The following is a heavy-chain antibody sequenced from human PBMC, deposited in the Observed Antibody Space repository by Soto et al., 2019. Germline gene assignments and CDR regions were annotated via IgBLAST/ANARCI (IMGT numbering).Heavy chain of an antibody. V-gene: IGHV1-8*01. J-gene: IGHJ5*02. CDR3: ARGSKGSSWYAYWFDP. D-gene: IGHD6-13*01. CDR1: GYTFTSYD. Sequence: QVQLVQSGAEVKKPGASVKVSCKASGYTFTSYDINWVRQATGQGLEWMGWMNLNSGNTGYAQKFQGRVTMTRNTSIRTAYMELSSLRSEDTAVYYCARGSKGSSWYAYWFDPWGQGTLVTVSS. CDR2: MNLNSGNT.